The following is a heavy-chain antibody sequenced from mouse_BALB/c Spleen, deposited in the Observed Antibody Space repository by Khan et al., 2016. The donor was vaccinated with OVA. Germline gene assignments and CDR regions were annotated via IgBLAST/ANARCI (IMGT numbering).Heavy chain of an antibody. J-gene: IGHJ2*01. CDR2: ISYSGST. Sequence: QLEESGPGLVKPSQSLSLTCTVTGYSITSGYGWNWIRQFPGNKLEWMGYISYSGSTNYNPSLKSRISITRDTSKNHVFLPLNSVTTEDTATYYCARTARIKYWGQGTTLTVSS. V-gene: IGHV3-2*02. D-gene: IGHD1-2*01. CDR1: GYSITSGYG. CDR3: ARTARIKY.